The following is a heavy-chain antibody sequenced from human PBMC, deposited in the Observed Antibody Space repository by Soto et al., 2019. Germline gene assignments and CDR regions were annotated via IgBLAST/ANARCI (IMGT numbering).Heavy chain of an antibody. Sequence: GASVKVSCKASGDTFTANYIHWVRQAPGQGFEWMGWINPKSGGTNYPQKFQGRVTMTRDTSLSTVYMTLTRLTSDDTAVYYCARAVHTMIQGVRFRVDQWGQGTLVTVSS. CDR1: GDTFTANY. CDR3: ARAVHTMIQGVRFRVDQ. J-gene: IGHJ4*02. CDR2: INPKSGGT. V-gene: IGHV1-2*02. D-gene: IGHD3-10*01.